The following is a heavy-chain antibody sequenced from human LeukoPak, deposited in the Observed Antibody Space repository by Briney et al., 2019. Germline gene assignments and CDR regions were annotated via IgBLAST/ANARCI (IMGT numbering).Heavy chain of an antibody. V-gene: IGHV3-21*01. CDR3: ARAAPSSGWTDASDI. CDR1: GFTFSSHS. J-gene: IGHJ3*02. CDR2: ISSSSSYI. Sequence: GGSLRLSCAASGFTFSSHSMNWVRQAPGRGLEWVSSISSSSSYIYYADSVKGRFTSSRDNAKNSLFLQMNSLRAEDTAVYYCARAAPSSGWTDASDIWGQGTMVTVSS. D-gene: IGHD6-19*01.